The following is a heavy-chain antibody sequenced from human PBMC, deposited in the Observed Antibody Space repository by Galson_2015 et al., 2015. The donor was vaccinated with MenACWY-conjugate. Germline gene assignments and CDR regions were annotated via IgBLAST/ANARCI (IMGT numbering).Heavy chain of an antibody. V-gene: IGHV1-69*13. Sequence: SVKVSCKASGGTFSSYAISWVRQAPGQGLEWMGGIIPIFGTANYAQKFQGRVTITADESTSTAYMELSSLRSEDTAVYYCARVTYYYDSSGYWYYYYMDVWGKGTTVTVSS. D-gene: IGHD3-22*01. CDR1: GGTFSSYA. CDR2: IIPIFGTA. J-gene: IGHJ6*03. CDR3: ARVTYYYDSSGYWYYYYMDV.